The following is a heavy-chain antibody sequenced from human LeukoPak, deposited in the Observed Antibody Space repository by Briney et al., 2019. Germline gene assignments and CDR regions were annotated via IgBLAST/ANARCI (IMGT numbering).Heavy chain of an antibody. Sequence: SVKVSCKASGGTFSSYAISWVRQAPGQGLEWMGRIIPILGIANYAQKFQGRVTITADKSTSTAYMELSSLRPEDTAVYYCASSQSPKGFDIWGQGTMVTVSS. V-gene: IGHV1-69*04. CDR2: IIPILGIA. J-gene: IGHJ3*02. CDR1: GGTFSSYA. CDR3: ASSQSPKGFDI.